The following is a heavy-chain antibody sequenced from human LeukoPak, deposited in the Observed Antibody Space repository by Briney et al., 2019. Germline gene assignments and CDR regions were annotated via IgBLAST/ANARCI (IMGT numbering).Heavy chain of an antibody. V-gene: IGHV4-61*08. CDR1: GGSISSGGYY. J-gene: IGHJ4*02. CDR3: ASSHDSTTLGFDY. D-gene: IGHD3-22*01. Sequence: SQTLSLTCTVSGGSISSGGYYWSWIRQPPGKGLEWIGYIYYSGSTNYNPSLKSRVTISVDTSKNQFSLKLSSVTAADTAVYYCASSHDSTTLGFDYWGQGTLVTVSS. CDR2: IYYSGST.